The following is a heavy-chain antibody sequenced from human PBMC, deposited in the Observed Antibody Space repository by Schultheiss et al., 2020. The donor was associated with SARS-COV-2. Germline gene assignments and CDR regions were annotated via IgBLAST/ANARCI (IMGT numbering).Heavy chain of an antibody. Sequence: GGSLRLSCKASGYSFTTCWIGWVRQMPGKGLEWMGIIYPGDSDTRYSPSFQGQVTISADKSISTAYLQWSSLKASDTAMYYCARHSGDYGINYYYYYMDVWCKGTTVTVSS. CDR2: IYPGDSDT. CDR1: GYSFTTCW. J-gene: IGHJ6*03. D-gene: IGHD4-17*01. V-gene: IGHV5-51*01. CDR3: ARHSGDYGINYYYYYMDV.